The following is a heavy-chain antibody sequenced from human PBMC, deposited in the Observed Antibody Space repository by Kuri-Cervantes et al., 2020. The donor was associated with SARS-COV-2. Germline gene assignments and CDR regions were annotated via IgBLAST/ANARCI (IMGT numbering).Heavy chain of an antibody. CDR3: ARQITYCSRTSCYTPAPFDI. D-gene: IGHD2-2*02. Sequence: SQTLSLTCAVSGYSISSGYYWGWIRQPPGKGLEWIGSIYYSGSTYHNPSLESRVTISVDTSKNQFSLKLSSVTAADTAVYYCARQITYCSRTSCYTPAPFDIWGQGTMVTVSS. CDR1: GYSISSGYY. CDR2: IYYSGST. V-gene: IGHV4-38-2*01. J-gene: IGHJ3*02.